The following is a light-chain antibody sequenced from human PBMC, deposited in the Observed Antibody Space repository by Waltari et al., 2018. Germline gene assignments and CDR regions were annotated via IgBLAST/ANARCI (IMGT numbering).Light chain of an antibody. J-gene: IGLJ2*01. CDR2: SKN. CDR3: NSRDSSDNLVF. V-gene: IGLV3-19*01. CDR1: IPRSYY. Sequence: SSELTQDTAESVALGQTVRITCQGDIPRSYYEGCYQQQPGQAPILVIYSKNNRPSGIPDRFSGSSSGNTASLTITGAQAEDEADYYCNSRDSSDNLVFFGGGTRLTVL.